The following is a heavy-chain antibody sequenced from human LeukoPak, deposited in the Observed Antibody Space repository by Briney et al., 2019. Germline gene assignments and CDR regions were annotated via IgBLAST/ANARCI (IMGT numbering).Heavy chain of an antibody. D-gene: IGHD6-19*01. CDR3: ARDSSSSGWADLDY. CDR2: INPNSGGT. J-gene: IGHJ4*02. V-gene: IGHV1-2*02. CDR1: GYTFSGFY. Sequence: GASVKVSCKASGYTFSGFYIHWVRQAPGQGLEWMGWINPNSGGTNYAQKFQGRVTMTRDTSISTAYMELSRLRSDDTAVYYCARDSSSSGWADLDYWGQGTLVTVSS.